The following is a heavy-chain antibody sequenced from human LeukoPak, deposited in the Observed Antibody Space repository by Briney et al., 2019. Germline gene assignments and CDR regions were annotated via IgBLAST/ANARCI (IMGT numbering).Heavy chain of an antibody. CDR1: GFSSSHYT. V-gene: IGHV3-21*01. Sequence: GGSLRLSCAASGFSSSHYTMNWVRQTPGKGLEWISSINPAGTSTYYADSVKGRFTISRDAAKNSLYLQMNSLRVEDTALYYCVRDFSGESGYGGYWGPGTLVTVSS. J-gene: IGHJ4*02. CDR3: VRDFSGESGYGGY. CDR2: INPAGTST. D-gene: IGHD5-12*01.